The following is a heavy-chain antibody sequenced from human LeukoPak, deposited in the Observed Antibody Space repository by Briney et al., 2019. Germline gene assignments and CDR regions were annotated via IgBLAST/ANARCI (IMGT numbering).Heavy chain of an antibody. CDR1: GYTFTGYY. J-gene: IGHJ4*02. CDR3: ARPPQASSGWSDPFDY. V-gene: IGHV1-2*02. CDR2: INPNSGGA. D-gene: IGHD6-19*01. Sequence: ASVKVSCKASGYTFTGYYMHWVRQAPGQGLEWMGWINPNSGGANYAQKFQGRVTMTGDTSISTAYMELSRLRSDDTAVYYCARPPQASSGWSDPFDYWGQGTLVTVSS.